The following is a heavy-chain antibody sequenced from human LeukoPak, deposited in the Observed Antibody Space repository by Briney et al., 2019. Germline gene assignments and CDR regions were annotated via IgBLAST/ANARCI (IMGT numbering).Heavy chain of an antibody. J-gene: IGHJ4*02. Sequence: ASVKVSCKASGYTFTSYGIGWVRQAPGQGLEWMGWISAYNGNTNYAQKLQGRVTMTTDTSTSTAYMELRSLRSDDTAVYYCATICGGDCYPDYWGQGTLVTVSS. D-gene: IGHD2-21*01. CDR3: ATICGGDCYPDY. CDR2: ISAYNGNT. CDR1: GYTFTSYG. V-gene: IGHV1-18*01.